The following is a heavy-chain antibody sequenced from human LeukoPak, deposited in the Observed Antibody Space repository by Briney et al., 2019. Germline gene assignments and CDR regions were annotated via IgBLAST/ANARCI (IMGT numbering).Heavy chain of an antibody. D-gene: IGHD6-13*01. CDR2: IIPIFGTA. CDR3: ARDSIAAAGFDY. J-gene: IGHJ4*02. CDR1: GGTFSSYA. Sequence: SVKVSCKAFGGTFSSYAISWVRQAPGQGLEWMGGIIPIFGTANYAQKFQGRVTITADESTSTAYMELSSLRSEDTAVYYCARDSIAAAGFDYWGQGTLVTVSS. V-gene: IGHV1-69*01.